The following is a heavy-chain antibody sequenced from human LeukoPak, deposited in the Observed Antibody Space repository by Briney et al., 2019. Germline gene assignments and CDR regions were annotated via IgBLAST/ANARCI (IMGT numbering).Heavy chain of an antibody. V-gene: IGHV3-30*18. Sequence: PGRSLRLSCAASGFTFSSYGMHWVRQAPGKGLEWVAVISYDGSNKYCADSVKGRFTISRDNSKNTLYLQMNSLRAEDTAVYYCAKDLTDIVLMVYATFDYWGQGTLVTVSS. CDR1: GFTFSSYG. CDR2: ISYDGSNK. J-gene: IGHJ4*02. CDR3: AKDLTDIVLMVYATFDY. D-gene: IGHD2-8*01.